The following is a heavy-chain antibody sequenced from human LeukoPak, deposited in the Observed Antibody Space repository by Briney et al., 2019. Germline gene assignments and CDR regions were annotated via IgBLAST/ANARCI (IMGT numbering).Heavy chain of an antibody. CDR2: IYYSGST. D-gene: IGHD3-3*01. J-gene: IGHJ5*02. V-gene: IGHV4-61*01. CDR3: ARAGPPSYYDFWSGYYANWFDP. CDR1: GGSVSSGSYY. Sequence: SETLSLTCTVSGGSVSSGSYYWSWIRQPPGKGLEWIGYIYYSGSTNYNPSLKGRVTISVDTSKNQFSLKLSSVTAADTAVYYCARAGPPSYYDFWSGYYANWFDPWGQGTLVIVSS.